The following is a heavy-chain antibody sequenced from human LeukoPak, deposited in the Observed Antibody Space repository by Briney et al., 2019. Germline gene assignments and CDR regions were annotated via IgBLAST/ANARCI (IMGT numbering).Heavy chain of an antibody. V-gene: IGHV4-4*02. J-gene: IGHJ4*02. D-gene: IGHD1-26*01. CDR2: IYHSGST. Sequence: SETLSLTCAVSGGSISSSNWWSWVRQPPGKGLEWIGEIYHSGSTNYNPSLKSRVTISVGKSKNQFSLKLSSVTAADTAVYYCARVGGGYYGSSFGYYFDYWGQGTLVTVSS. CDR3: ARVGGGYYGSSFGYYFDY. CDR1: GGSISSSNW.